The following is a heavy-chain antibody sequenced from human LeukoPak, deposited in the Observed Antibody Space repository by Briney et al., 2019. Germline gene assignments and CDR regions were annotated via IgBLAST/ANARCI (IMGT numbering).Heavy chain of an antibody. CDR1: GFTFSSNY. D-gene: IGHD1-1*01. Sequence: GGSLRLSCAASGFTFSSNYMTWVRQAPGKGLEWVSLIYSGGSTSYADSVRGRFTISRDNSKNTLYLQMNSLRAEDTAVYYCARIETVADAFDIWGQGTVVTVSS. J-gene: IGHJ3*02. CDR3: ARIETVADAFDI. CDR2: IYSGGST. V-gene: IGHV3-66*01.